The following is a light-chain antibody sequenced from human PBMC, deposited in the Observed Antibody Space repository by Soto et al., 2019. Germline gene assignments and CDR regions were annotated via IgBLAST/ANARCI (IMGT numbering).Light chain of an antibody. CDR1: SSNIGAGYD. CDR2: GNS. Sequence: QSVLTQPPSVSGAPGQRVTISCTGSSSNIGAGYDVHWYQQLPGTAPKLLIYGNSNRPSGVPDRFSGSKSGTSASLAITGLQAEDEADYYCQSYDSSLSGWVFRGVTKMTDL. V-gene: IGLV1-40*01. CDR3: QSYDSSLSGWV. J-gene: IGLJ3*02.